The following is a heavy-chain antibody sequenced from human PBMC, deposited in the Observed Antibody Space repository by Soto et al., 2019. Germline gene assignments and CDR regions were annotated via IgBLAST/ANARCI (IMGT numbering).Heavy chain of an antibody. Sequence: QVQLVESGGGVVQPGRSLRLSCAASGFTFSHSGIHWVRQAPGKGLEWVAVVSADGRDKYYADSVKGRLTVSRDNSKNTLYLQMNSLRAEDTAVYYCAKAGRDDYGGTSQHWGQGTLVTVSS. D-gene: IGHD4-17*01. J-gene: IGHJ1*01. CDR1: GFTFSHSG. V-gene: IGHV3-30*18. CDR3: AKAGRDDYGGTSQH. CDR2: VSADGRDK.